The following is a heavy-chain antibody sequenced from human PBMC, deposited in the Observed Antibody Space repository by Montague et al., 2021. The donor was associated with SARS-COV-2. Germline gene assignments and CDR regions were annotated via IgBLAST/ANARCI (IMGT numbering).Heavy chain of an antibody. D-gene: IGHD3-22*01. CDR1: GGSITNNIDY. Sequence: SETLSLTCTVSGGSITNNIDYWGWIRQPPGKGLEWIGSIYYTGNTYYNPSLKSRVTISVVTSKNHFTLKLSSVTAAETAVYYCARLKRYYDSSSSRSAFDFWGQGKKVTVSS. CDR3: ARLKRYYDSSSSRSAFDF. CDR2: IYYTGNT. J-gene: IGHJ3*01. V-gene: IGHV4-39*02.